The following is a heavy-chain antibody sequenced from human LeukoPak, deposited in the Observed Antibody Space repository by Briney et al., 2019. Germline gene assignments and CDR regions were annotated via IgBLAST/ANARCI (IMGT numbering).Heavy chain of an antibody. Sequence: PGGSLRLSCAASGFTFSSYAMHWVRQAAGKGLEWVAVISYDGSNKYYADSVKGRFTISRDNSKNTLYLQMNSLRAEDTAVYYCATLVEMATIVFDYWGQGTLVTVSS. D-gene: IGHD5-24*01. V-gene: IGHV3-30-3*01. CDR3: ATLVEMATIVFDY. J-gene: IGHJ4*02. CDR2: ISYDGSNK. CDR1: GFTFSSYA.